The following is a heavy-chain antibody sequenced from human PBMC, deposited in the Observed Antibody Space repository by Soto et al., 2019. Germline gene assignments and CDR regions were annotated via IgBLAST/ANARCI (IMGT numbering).Heavy chain of an antibody. Sequence: QITLKESGPTLVKPTQTLTLTCTFSGFSLSTSGVGVGWIRQPPGKALEWLALIYWDDDKRYSPSLKSRLTIIKDTSKNQVVLTMTNMDPVDTATYYCAHRRTPYYDFWSCYTYNWFDPWGQGTLVTVSS. CDR1: GFSLSTSGVG. CDR3: AHRRTPYYDFWSCYTYNWFDP. J-gene: IGHJ5*02. CDR2: IYWDDDK. D-gene: IGHD3-3*01. V-gene: IGHV2-5*02.